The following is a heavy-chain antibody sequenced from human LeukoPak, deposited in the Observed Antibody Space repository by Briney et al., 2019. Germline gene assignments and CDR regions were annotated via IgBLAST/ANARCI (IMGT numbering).Heavy chain of an antibody. CDR1: GYTFTRFD. Sequence: GGSVTVSCKASGYTFTRFDIHWVRQATGQGLDWMGWMNPNSGNIDYAQKFQGRVTHTRNSSLHTAYMYLSSLRSEDTAVYYCARGTKIAVAGTSQRKKFDFWGQGTLVTVSS. J-gene: IGHJ4*02. D-gene: IGHD6-19*01. CDR3: ARGTKIAVAGTSQRKKFDF. CDR2: MNPNSGNI. V-gene: IGHV1-8*03.